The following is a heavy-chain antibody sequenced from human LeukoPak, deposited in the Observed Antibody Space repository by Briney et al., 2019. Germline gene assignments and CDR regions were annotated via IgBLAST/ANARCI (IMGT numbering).Heavy chain of an antibody. Sequence: PSETLSLTCTVSLDSTTSNFWSWVRQPPGKGLECIGEIHRSGSPNYNPSLQSRVTISIDRSRSQIALELSSVTAADTAVYYCAREILGGFNPGAYWGQGTLVTVSS. J-gene: IGHJ4*02. D-gene: IGHD1-14*01. CDR3: AREILGGFNPGAY. CDR1: LDSTTSNF. CDR2: IHRSGSP. V-gene: IGHV4-4*02.